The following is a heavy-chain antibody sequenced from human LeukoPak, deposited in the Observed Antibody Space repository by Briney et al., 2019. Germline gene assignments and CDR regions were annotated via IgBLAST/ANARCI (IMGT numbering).Heavy chain of an antibody. J-gene: IGHJ4*02. CDR2: ISAYNGNT. CDR3: ARDIVVVPAAMDIAY. CDR1: GYTFTSYG. Sequence: ASVKVSCKASGYTFTSYGISWVRQAPRQGLEWMGWISAYNGNTNYAQKLQGRVTMTTDTSTSTAYMELRSLRPDDTAVYYCARDIVVVPAAMDIAYWGQGTLVTVSS. V-gene: IGHV1-18*01. D-gene: IGHD2-2*01.